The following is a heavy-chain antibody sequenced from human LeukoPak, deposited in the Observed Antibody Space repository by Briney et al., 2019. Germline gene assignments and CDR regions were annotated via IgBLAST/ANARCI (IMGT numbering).Heavy chain of an antibody. Sequence: PSETLSLTCTVSGGSISTYYWTWIRQPPGKGLEWIGYIYYTGDTDYNPSLKSRVTISVDTSKNQSSLKLSSVTAADTAVYYCARRSGTLEMGYWFDPWGQGTLVTVSS. CDR2: IYYTGDT. CDR3: ARRSGTLEMGYWFDP. D-gene: IGHD5-24*01. CDR1: GGSISTYY. J-gene: IGHJ5*02. V-gene: IGHV4-59*08.